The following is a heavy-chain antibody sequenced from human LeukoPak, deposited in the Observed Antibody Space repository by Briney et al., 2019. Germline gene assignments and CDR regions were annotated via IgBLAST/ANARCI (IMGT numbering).Heavy chain of an antibody. CDR2: IYYSRST. V-gene: IGHV4-61*08. Sequence: SQTLSLTCTVSGGSISSGGYYWSWIRQPPGKGLEWIGYIYYSRSTNYNPSLKSRVTISVDTSKNQFSLKLSSVTAADTAVYYCARRVSYYGSGSYYTRSHHFDYWGQGTLVTVSS. D-gene: IGHD3-10*01. CDR3: ARRVSYYGSGSYYTRSHHFDY. CDR1: GGSISSGGYY. J-gene: IGHJ4*02.